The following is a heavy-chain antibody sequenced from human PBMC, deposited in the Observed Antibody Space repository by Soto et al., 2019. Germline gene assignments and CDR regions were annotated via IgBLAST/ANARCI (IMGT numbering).Heavy chain of an antibody. CDR2: IGGNGEST. D-gene: IGHD3-10*01. J-gene: IGHJ6*02. V-gene: IGHV3-23*01. CDR3: AKSSFRGSYYYGMDV. CDR1: GFTFSSYG. Sequence: PGGSLRLSCAASGFTFSSYGMTWVRQAPGKGLEWVSAIGGNGESTYYADSVKGRFTISRDNSKDTLYLQMHSLRADDTAEYYCAKSSFRGSYYYGMDVWGQGTTVTVSS.